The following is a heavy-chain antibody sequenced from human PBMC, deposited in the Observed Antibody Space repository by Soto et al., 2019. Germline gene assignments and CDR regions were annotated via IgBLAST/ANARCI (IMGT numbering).Heavy chain of an antibody. CDR1: GGSISSYY. V-gene: IGHV4-4*07. CDR2: IYTSGST. J-gene: IGHJ4*02. D-gene: IGHD3-22*01. CDR3: ARARYYYDSSGYSPYYFDY. Sequence: SETLSLTCTVSGGSISSYYWSWIRQPAGKGLEWIGRIYTSGSTNYSPSLKSRVTMSVDTSKNQFSLKLSSVTAADTAVYYCARARYYYDSSGYSPYYFDYWGQGTLVTVSS.